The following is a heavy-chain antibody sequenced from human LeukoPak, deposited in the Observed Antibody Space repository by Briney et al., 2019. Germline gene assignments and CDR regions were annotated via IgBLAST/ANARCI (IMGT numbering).Heavy chain of an antibody. V-gene: IGHV4-4*07. D-gene: IGHD6-19*01. Sequence: SETLSLTCTVSGGCISSYYWTWIRQPAGKGLEWIGRIYTSGSTNYNPSLKSRVTLSVDTSKNQFSLKLTSVTAADTAVYYCARKGISAVAGAFDIWGQGTMVTVSS. CDR3: ARKGISAVAGAFDI. CDR2: IYTSGST. CDR1: GGCISSYY. J-gene: IGHJ3*02.